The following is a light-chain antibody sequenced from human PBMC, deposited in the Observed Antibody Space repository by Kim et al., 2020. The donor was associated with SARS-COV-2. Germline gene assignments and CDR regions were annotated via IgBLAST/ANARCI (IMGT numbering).Light chain of an antibody. V-gene: IGKV3-20*01. CDR3: QQYGSSSIT. J-gene: IGKJ5*01. CDR2: GAS. Sequence: SPGERATLSCMASQSVSSSYLAWYQQKPGQAPRLLIYGASSRATGIPDRFSGSGSGTDFTLTISRLEPEDFAVYYCQQYGSSSITFGQGTRLEIK. CDR1: QSVSSSY.